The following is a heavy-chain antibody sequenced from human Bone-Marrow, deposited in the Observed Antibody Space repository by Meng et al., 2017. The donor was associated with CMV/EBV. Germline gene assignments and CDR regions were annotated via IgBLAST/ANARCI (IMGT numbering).Heavy chain of an antibody. CDR3: ARDQELQYQLLYFYYGMDV. D-gene: IGHD2-2*02. CDR2: ISYDGSNK. CDR1: GFSFSSYG. J-gene: IGHJ6*02. V-gene: IGHV3-30*03. Sequence: GESLKISCAASGFSFSSYGMSWVRQAPGKGLEWVAVISYDGSNKYYADSVKGRFTISRDNSKNTLYLQMNSLRAEDTAVYYCARDQELQYQLLYFYYGMDVWGQGTTVTVSS.